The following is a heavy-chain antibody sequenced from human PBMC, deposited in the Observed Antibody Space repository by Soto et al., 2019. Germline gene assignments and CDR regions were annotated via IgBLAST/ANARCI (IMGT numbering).Heavy chain of an antibody. CDR3: ARSLLSDLDILTGYYPSAYDY. V-gene: IGHV3-7*05. J-gene: IGHJ4*02. D-gene: IGHD3-9*01. CDR2: IKQDGSEK. CDR1: GFTFSSYW. Sequence: GGSLRLSCAASGFTFSSYWMSWVRQAPGKGLEWVANIKQDGSEKYYVDSVKGRFTISRDNAKNSLYLQMNSLRAEDTAVYYCARSLLSDLDILTGYYPSAYDYWGQGTLVTVSS.